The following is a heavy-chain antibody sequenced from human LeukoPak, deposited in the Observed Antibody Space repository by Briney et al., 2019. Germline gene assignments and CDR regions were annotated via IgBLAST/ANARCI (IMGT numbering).Heavy chain of an antibody. CDR3: ASRSRDRAFDF. V-gene: IGHV3-23*01. CDR1: GFIFSSYA. J-gene: IGHJ4*02. CDR2: INESGGDT. Sequence: GGSLRLSCAASGFIFSSYAMTWVRQSPGKGLECVSAINESGGDTYYADSVRGRFTISRDNSKNTLHLQMTSLRVEDTALYYCASRSRDRAFDFWGQGTLVTVSS.